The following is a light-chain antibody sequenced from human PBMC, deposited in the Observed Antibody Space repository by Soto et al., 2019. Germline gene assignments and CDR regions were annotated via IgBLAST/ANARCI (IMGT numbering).Light chain of an antibody. V-gene: IGKV1-9*01. CDR1: YDISSS. Sequence: DIQLTQSPSFLSASVEDRVTISCRASYDISSSLAWYQQEPGKPPKLLIYDSSTLQPGVTSRFTGSGSGRKFTLTISSLQFGDFATYFCQQLSHYPYTFGQGTKLEI. J-gene: IGKJ2*01. CDR3: QQLSHYPYT. CDR2: DSS.